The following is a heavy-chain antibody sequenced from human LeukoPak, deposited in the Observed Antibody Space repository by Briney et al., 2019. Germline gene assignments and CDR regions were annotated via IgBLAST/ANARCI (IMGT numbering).Heavy chain of an antibody. CDR2: INHSGST. J-gene: IGHJ3*02. CDR1: GGSFSGYY. CDR3: ARGRDAFDI. V-gene: IGHV4-34*01. Sequence: SETLSLTCAVYGGSFSGYYWSWIRQPPGRGLEWIGEINHSGSTNYNPSLKSRVTISVDTSKNQFSLKLSSVTAADTAVYYCARGRDAFDIWGQGTMVTVSS.